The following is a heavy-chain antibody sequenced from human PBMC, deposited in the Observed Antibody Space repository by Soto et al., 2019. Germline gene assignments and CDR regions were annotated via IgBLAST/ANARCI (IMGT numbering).Heavy chain of an antibody. CDR3: AKTGPINYDYIWGSYRFPDY. V-gene: IGHV3-23*01. CDR1: GFTFSSYA. D-gene: IGHD3-16*02. CDR2: ISGSGGST. Sequence: EVQLLESGGGLVQPGGSLRLSCAASGFTFSSYAMSWVRQAPGKGLEWVSAISGSGGSTYYADSVKGRFTISRDNSKNTLYLQMNSRRAEDTAVYYCAKTGPINYDYIWGSYRFPDYWGQGTLVTVSS. J-gene: IGHJ4*02.